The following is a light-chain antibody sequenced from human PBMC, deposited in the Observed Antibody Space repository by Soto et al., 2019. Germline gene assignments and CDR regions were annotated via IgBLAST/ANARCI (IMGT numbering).Light chain of an antibody. V-gene: IGLV2-14*01. Sequence: QSALTQPASVSGSPGQSITISCTGTSSDVGGYNYVSWYQQHPGKAPKLIIYGVSHRPSGVSNRFSGSKSGDTASLTISGLQAEDEADYYCSSYTNTIPLQCVFGGGTKLTVL. CDR1: SSDVGGYNY. J-gene: IGLJ2*01. CDR2: GVS. CDR3: SSYTNTIPLQCV.